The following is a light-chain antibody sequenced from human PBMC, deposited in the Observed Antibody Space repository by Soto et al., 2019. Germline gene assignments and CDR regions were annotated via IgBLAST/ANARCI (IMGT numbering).Light chain of an antibody. J-gene: IGKJ1*01. CDR2: GAS. CDR1: QSISSY. CDR3: HQVNDWPRGT. V-gene: IGKV3-15*01. Sequence: EIVMTQSPATLSVSPGARAPLSCRASQSISSYLAWYQQKPGQAPRLLIYGASTRATDIPARFSGGGSGTEFTLTINSLQSEDVAVYYCHQVNDWPRGTFGQGTKVDIK.